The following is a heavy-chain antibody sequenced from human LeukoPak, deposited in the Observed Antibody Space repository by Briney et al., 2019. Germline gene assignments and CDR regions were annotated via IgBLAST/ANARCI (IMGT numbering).Heavy chain of an antibody. J-gene: IGHJ4*02. CDR3: ARGPCSTSCHRSWYFDY. D-gene: IGHD2-2*01. CDR1: GGSFSGYY. Sequence: SETLSLTCAVYGGSFSGYYWTWIRQPPGKGLEWTGEINHSGSTTYKPSLKSRVTISVDTSKNHFSLRLTSVTAADTAVYYCARGPCSTSCHRSWYFDYWGQGTLVTVSS. V-gene: IGHV4-34*01. CDR2: INHSGST.